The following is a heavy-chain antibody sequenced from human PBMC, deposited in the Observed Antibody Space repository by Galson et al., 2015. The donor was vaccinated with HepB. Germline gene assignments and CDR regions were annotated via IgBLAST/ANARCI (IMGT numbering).Heavy chain of an antibody. V-gene: IGHV1-69*04. CDR1: GGTFSSYA. D-gene: IGHD6-13*01. CDR3: ASQTGIPLADAFDI. J-gene: IGHJ3*02. Sequence: SVKVSCKASGGTFSSYAISWVRQAPGQGLEWMGRIIPILGIANYAQKFQGRVTITADKSTSTAYMELSSLRSEDTAVYYCASQTGIPLADAFDIWGQGTMVTVSS. CDR2: IIPILGIA.